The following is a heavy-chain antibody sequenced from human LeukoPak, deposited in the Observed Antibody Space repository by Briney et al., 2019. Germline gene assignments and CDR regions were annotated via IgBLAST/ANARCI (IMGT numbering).Heavy chain of an antibody. CDR3: ARGDYDNSGGGFDI. CDR2: TNYRSRWYF. CDR1: GDNVSSNSAA. J-gene: IGHJ3*02. Sequence: SHTLSLTCAISGDNVSSNSAAWNWIRQSPSRGLEWLGRTNYRSRWYFDYAVSMKSLIIINSDTSQNHYSLHLRSVTSEDTAVYYWARGDYDNSGGGFDIWGQGTFVTVSS. D-gene: IGHD3-22*01. V-gene: IGHV6-1*01.